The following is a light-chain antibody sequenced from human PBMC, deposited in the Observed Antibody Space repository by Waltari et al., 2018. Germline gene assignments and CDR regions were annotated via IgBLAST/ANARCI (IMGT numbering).Light chain of an antibody. Sequence: QSALTQPASVSGSPGQSITIPCPGTRSDVGGYNHSSWYQQPPGKAPKLLIYDATKRPLGVSNRYSGSKSGNTASLTISGLQAEDEAVYYCSSYRTSSTFVFGPGTKVTVL. CDR3: SSYRTSSTFV. J-gene: IGLJ1*01. V-gene: IGLV2-14*01. CDR2: DAT. CDR1: RSDVGGYNH.